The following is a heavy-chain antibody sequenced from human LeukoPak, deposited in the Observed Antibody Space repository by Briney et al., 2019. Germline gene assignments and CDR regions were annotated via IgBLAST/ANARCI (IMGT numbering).Heavy chain of an antibody. CDR3: ARASNYYYYYMDV. V-gene: IGHV4-38-2*02. J-gene: IGHJ6*03. D-gene: IGHD6-6*01. CDR1: GYSISSGYY. Sequence: SETLSLTCTVSGYSISSGYYWGWIRQPPGKGLGWIGSIYHSGSTYYNPSLKSRVTISVDTSKNQFSLKLSSVTAADTAVYYCARASNYYYYYMDVWGKGTTVTVSS. CDR2: IYHSGST.